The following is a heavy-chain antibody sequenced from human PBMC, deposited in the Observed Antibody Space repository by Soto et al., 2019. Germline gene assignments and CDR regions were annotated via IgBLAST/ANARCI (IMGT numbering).Heavy chain of an antibody. CDR3: ARDRSLFCYNASSPYHFDY. D-gene: IGHD1-1*01. Sequence: LSLTCSVSGGSVSSGTYYWAGIRQPPGKGLEWIGNIYYSGSTKFNPSLKSRVTISLDTSRNQFSLKLTSVTAADTAVYYCARDRSLFCYNASSPYHFDYRAQGAPVPVS. V-gene: IGHV4-61*01. CDR2: IYYSGST. CDR1: GGSVSSGTYY. J-gene: IGHJ1*01.